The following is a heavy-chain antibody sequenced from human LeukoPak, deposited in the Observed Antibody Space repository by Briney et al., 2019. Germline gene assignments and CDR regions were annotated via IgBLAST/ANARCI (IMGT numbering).Heavy chain of an antibody. CDR3: ARSGDSVDY. D-gene: IGHD4-17*01. Sequence: YPSETLSLTCAVYGVSFSGYYWSWIRQPPGKGLEWIGEINHSGSTNYNPSLKSRVTISVDTSKNQFSLKLSSVTAADTAVYYCARSGDSVDYWGQGTLVTVAS. CDR2: INHSGST. J-gene: IGHJ4*02. V-gene: IGHV4-34*01. CDR1: GVSFSGYY.